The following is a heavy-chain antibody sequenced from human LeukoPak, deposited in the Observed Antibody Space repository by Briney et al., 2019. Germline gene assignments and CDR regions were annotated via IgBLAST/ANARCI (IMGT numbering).Heavy chain of an antibody. CDR1: GFTFANAW. D-gene: IGHD6-13*01. J-gene: IGHJ4*02. V-gene: IGHV3-15*01. Sequence: PGGSLRLSCAASGFTFANAWMSWVRQAPGKGLECVGSIKSKTDGETTDYAAPAKGRFTISRDDSKNMLYLQMNSLKSEDTAVYYCAKDRSLSGAAGPPDYWGQGTLVTVSS. CDR2: IKSKTDGETT. CDR3: AKDRSLSGAAGPPDY.